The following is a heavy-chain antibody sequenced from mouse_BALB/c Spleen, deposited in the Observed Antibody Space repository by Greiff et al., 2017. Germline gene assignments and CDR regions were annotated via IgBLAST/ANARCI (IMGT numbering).Heavy chain of an antibody. J-gene: IGHJ2*01. CDR1: GYTFTSYW. CDR2: INPSTGYT. V-gene: IGHV1-7*01. Sequence: QVHVKQSGAELAKPGASVKMSCKASGYTFTSYWMHWVKQRPGQGLEWIGYINPSTGYTEYNQKFKDKATLTADKSSSTAYMQLSSLTSEDSAVYYCARGNRYDDYWGQGTTLTVSS. CDR3: ARGNRYDDY. D-gene: IGHD2-14*01.